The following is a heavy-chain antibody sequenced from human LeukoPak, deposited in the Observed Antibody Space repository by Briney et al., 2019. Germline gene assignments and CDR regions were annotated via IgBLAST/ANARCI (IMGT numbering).Heavy chain of an antibody. CDR2: IYSGGST. J-gene: IGHJ4*02. V-gene: IGHV3-53*04. D-gene: IGHD3-22*01. CDR3: ARASYYYDDSGYYYDY. Sequence: GGSLRLSCAASGFTVSSNYMNWVRQAPGKGLEWVSVIYSGGSTYYADSVKGRFTISRHNPKNTLYLQMSSLSPEDTAVYYCARASYYYDDSGYYYDYWGQGTLVTVSS. CDR1: GFTVSSNY.